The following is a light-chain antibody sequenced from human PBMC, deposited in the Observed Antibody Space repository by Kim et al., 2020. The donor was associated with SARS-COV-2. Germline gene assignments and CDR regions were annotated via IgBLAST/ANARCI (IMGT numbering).Light chain of an antibody. V-gene: IGLV3-19*01. CDR2: GEN. CDR3: NSRDSSGNRWV. CDR1: SLRSYF. J-gene: IGLJ3*02. Sequence: SSELTQDPAVSVALGQTVRITCRGDSLRSYFATWFQQRSGQAPQLVIYGENSRPSGIPDRFSGSTSGNTASLTITGAQAEDEADYYCNSRDSSGNRWVFGGGTQLTVL.